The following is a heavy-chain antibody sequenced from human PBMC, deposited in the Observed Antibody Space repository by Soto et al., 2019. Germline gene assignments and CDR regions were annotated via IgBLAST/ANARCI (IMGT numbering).Heavy chain of an antibody. D-gene: IGHD4-17*01. CDR2: IYHSGST. CDR1: GGSISSGGYS. CDR3: ARGVPVRFDY. Sequence: PSETLSLTYAVSGGSISSGGYSWSWIRQPPGKGLEWIGYIYHSGSTYYNPSLKSRVTISVDRSKNQFSLKLSSVTAADTAVYYCARGVPVRFDYWGQGTLVTVS. J-gene: IGHJ4*02. V-gene: IGHV4-30-2*01.